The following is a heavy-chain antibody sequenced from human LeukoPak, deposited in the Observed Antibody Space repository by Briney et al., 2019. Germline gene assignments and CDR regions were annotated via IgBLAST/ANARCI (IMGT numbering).Heavy chain of an antibody. CDR3: GRPLQRGSWTQRALDY. Sequence: ASVKVSCKASGYTFTSYDISWVPQATGQGLEWMGWMNPNSGNAGYAQRFQGRVTMTRNNSISTAYMELTSLRSEDTAVYYCGRPLQRGSWTQRALDYWGQGTLVTVSS. CDR1: GYTFTSYD. CDR2: MNPNSGNA. D-gene: IGHD3-10*01. J-gene: IGHJ4*02. V-gene: IGHV1-8*01.